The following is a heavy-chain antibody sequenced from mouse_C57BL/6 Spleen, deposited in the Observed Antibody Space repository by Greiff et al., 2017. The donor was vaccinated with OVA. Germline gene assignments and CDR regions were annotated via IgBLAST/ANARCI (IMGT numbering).Heavy chain of an antibody. V-gene: IGHV5-16*01. CDR1: GFTFSDYY. CDR2: INYDGSST. CDR3: ARDLIFDYYGSSYWYFDV. D-gene: IGHD1-1*01. J-gene: IGHJ1*03. Sequence: EVQRVESEGGLVQPGSSMKLSCTASGFTFSDYYMAWVRQVPEKGLEWVANINYDGSSTYYLASLKSRFIISRDNAKNILYLQMSSLKSEDTATYYCARDLIFDYYGSSYWYFDVWGTGTTVTVSS.